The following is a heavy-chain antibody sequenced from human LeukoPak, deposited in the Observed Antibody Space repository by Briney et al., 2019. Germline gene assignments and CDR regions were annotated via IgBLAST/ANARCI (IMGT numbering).Heavy chain of an antibody. CDR2: IANDGKDK. D-gene: IGHD2-2*01. CDR1: GFTFSRYG. Sequence: PGRSLRLSCAASGFTFSRYGLHRVRQAPGKGLEWVTVIANDGKDKKYADSVKGRFTISRDNSKSTLYLQMSSLRAEDTGVYYCAKDQQVGAAAYYFDSWGQGTLVTVSS. J-gene: IGHJ4*02. CDR3: AKDQQVGAAAYYFDS. V-gene: IGHV3-30*18.